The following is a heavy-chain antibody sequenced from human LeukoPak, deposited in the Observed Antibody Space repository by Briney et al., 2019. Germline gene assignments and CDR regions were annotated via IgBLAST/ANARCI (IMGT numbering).Heavy chain of an antibody. CDR3: ASDPLRSGWSAYYYYGMDV. V-gene: IGHV3-23*01. CDR1: GFTFSSYA. CDR2: ISGSGGST. J-gene: IGHJ6*04. D-gene: IGHD6-19*01. Sequence: GGSLRLSCAASGFTFSSYAMSWVRQAPGKGLEWVSAISGSGGSTYYADSVKGRFTISRDNSKKTLYLQMNSLRAEDTAVYYCASDPLRSGWSAYYYYGMDVWGKGTTVTVSS.